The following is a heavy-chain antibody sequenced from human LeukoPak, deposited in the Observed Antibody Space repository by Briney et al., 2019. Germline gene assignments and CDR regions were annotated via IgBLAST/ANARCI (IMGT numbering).Heavy chain of an antibody. D-gene: IGHD1-1*01. V-gene: IGHV1-58*01. J-gene: IGHJ4*02. CDR2: IVVGSGNT. CDR1: GFTFTSSA. Sequence: SVKVSCKASGFTFTSSAVQWVRQARGQGLEWIGWIVVGSGNTNYAQKFQERVTINRDMSTSTAYMELSSLRSEDTAVYYCATDDVTTGTNTALGYWGQGTLATASS. CDR3: ATDDVTTGTNTALGY.